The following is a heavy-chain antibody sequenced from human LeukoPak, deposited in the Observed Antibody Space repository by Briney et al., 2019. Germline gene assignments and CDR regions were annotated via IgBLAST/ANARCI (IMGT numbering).Heavy chain of an antibody. CDR1: GYSFTSYW. CDR2: IYPGDSDT. J-gene: IGHJ4*02. Sequence: GESLQISCKGSGYSFTSYWIGWVRQMPGKGLEWMGIIYPGDSDTTYSPSFQGQVTISADKSISTAYLQWSSLKASDTAMYYCSRVVEVGSAAAPFDYWGQGTLVTVSS. D-gene: IGHD6-13*01. V-gene: IGHV5-51*01. CDR3: SRVVEVGSAAAPFDY.